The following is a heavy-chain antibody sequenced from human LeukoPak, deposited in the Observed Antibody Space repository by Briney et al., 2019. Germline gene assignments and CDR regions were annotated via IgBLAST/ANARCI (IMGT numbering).Heavy chain of an antibody. Sequence: SQTLSLTCTVSGGSISSGDYYWSWIRQPPGKSLEWIGYIYYSGSTYYNPSLKSRVTISVDTSKNQSSLKLSSVTAADTAVYYCARVLLWFGELSHFDYWGQGTLVTVSS. D-gene: IGHD3-10*01. CDR2: IYYSGST. CDR3: ARVLLWFGELSHFDY. J-gene: IGHJ4*02. V-gene: IGHV4-30-4*01. CDR1: GGSISSGDYY.